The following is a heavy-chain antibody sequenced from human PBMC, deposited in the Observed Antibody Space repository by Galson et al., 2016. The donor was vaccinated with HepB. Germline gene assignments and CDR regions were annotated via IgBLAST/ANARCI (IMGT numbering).Heavy chain of an antibody. CDR3: ARATMTKGLDY. Sequence: SLRLSCAASGFTFSSYAMSWVRQAPGKGLEWVSTVSGSGVSTYYADSVKGRFTISRDNSKKTMDLQMSSLRAEDTAVYYCARATMTKGLDYWGQGTLVSVSS. V-gene: IGHV3-23*01. CDR2: VSGSGVST. J-gene: IGHJ4*02. D-gene: IGHD1-1*01. CDR1: GFTFSSYA.